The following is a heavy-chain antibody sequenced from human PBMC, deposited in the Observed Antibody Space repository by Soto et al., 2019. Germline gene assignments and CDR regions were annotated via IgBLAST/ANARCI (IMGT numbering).Heavy chain of an antibody. J-gene: IGHJ4*02. CDR3: ARKDYYDSSGYRRDFDY. CDR2: ISAYNGNT. D-gene: IGHD3-22*01. Sequence: GASVKVSCKASGYTFTSYGISWVRPAPGQGLEWMGWISAYNGNTNYAQKLQGRVTMTTDTSTSTAYMELRSLRSDDTAVYYCARKDYYDSSGYRRDFDYWGQGTLVTVS. V-gene: IGHV1-18*01. CDR1: GYTFTSYG.